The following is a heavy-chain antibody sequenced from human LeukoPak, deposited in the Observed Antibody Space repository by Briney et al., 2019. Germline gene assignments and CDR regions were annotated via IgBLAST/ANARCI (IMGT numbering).Heavy chain of an antibody. V-gene: IGHV3-33*01. D-gene: IGHD6-13*01. CDR2: IWYDGSNK. J-gene: IGHJ6*02. CDR1: GFTFSSYG. Sequence: GGSLTLSCAASGFTFSSYGMHWVRQAPGKGLEWVAVIWYDGSNKYYADSVKGRFTISRDNSKNTLYLQMNSLRAEDTAVYYCARDDLESIAAAAKGYYYGMDVWGQGTTVTVSS. CDR3: ARDDLESIAAAAKGYYYGMDV.